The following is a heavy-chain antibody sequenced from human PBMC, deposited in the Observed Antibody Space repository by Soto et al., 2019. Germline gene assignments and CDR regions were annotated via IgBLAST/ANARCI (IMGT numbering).Heavy chain of an antibody. D-gene: IGHD1-7*01. CDR2: TYYRSKWYN. Sequence: PXQTLSLTCAISGDSVSSNSAAWNWIRQSPSRGLEWLGRTYYRSKWYNDYAVSVKSRITINPDTSKNQFSLQLNSVTPEDTAVYYCARDRGGSWTVITGTTWWFDPWGQGTLVTVSS. CDR1: GDSVSSNSAA. V-gene: IGHV6-1*01. J-gene: IGHJ5*02. CDR3: ARDRGGSWTVITGTTWWFDP.